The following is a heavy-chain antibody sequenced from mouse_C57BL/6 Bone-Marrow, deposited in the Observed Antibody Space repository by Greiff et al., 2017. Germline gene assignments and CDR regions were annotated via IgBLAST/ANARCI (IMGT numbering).Heavy chain of an antibody. CDR1: GYTFTDYE. CDR2: IDPETGGT. Sequence: VQLQQSGAELVRPGASVTLSCKASGYTFTDYEMHWVKQTPVHGLEWIGAIDPETGGTAYNPKFKGKAILTADKSSSTAYMESRSLTSEDSDVYYSTREKNSYDDYWGQGTTLTVTS. CDR3: TREKNSYDDY. V-gene: IGHV1-15*01. D-gene: IGHD2-12*01. J-gene: IGHJ2*01.